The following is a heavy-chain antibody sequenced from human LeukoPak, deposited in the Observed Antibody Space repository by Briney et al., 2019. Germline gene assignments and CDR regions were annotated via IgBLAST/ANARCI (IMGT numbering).Heavy chain of an antibody. CDR1: GYTFTSYD. CDR3: ASRIKSSGWYQTHPNDAFDI. J-gene: IGHJ3*02. CDR2: MNPNSGNT. V-gene: IGHV1-8*01. D-gene: IGHD6-19*01. Sequence: GASVKVSCKASGYTFTSYDINWVRQATGQGLEWMGWMNPNSGNTGYAQKFQGRVTMTRNTSISTAYMELSSLRSEDTAVYYCASRIKSSGWYQTHPNDAFDIWGQGTMVTVSS.